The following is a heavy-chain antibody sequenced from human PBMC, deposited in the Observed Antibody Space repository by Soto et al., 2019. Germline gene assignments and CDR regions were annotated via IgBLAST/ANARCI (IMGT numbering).Heavy chain of an antibody. Sequence: PGGSLRLSCAASGFTFSSYAMSWVRQAPGKGLEWVSTISVSGVSTYYADSVKGRFTISRDNSKNTLYLQMNSLRAEDTAVYYCAKAPSGSGSPYFDYWGQGTLVNSPQ. V-gene: IGHV3-23*01. J-gene: IGHJ4*02. CDR1: GFTFSSYA. CDR3: AKAPSGSGSPYFDY. CDR2: ISVSGVST. D-gene: IGHD3-10*01.